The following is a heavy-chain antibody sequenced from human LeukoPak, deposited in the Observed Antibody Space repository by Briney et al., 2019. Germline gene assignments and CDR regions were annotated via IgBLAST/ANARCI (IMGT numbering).Heavy chain of an antibody. CDR2: FSVNGGRT. CDR1: GFTSGGFF. D-gene: IGHD6-19*01. Sequence: AGGPLRLSRAALGFTSGGFFMPGVARAPGKEREYVSGFSVNGGRTYYANSVKGRFTISRDNSKNTLYLHLGSLRPEDMAVYYCARGTRFITVAGTSLSFDPWGQGILVIVSS. V-gene: IGHV3-64*01. CDR3: ARGTRFITVAGTSLSFDP. J-gene: IGHJ5*02.